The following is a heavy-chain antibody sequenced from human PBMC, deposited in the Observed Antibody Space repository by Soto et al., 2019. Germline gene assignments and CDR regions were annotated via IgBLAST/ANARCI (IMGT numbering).Heavy chain of an antibody. CDR2: IYDSGST. Sequence: SETLSLTCTVSGGSVSSGSYHLSWLRQPPGKELEWIGYIYDSGSTNYNPSLKSRVTISVDTSKNQFSLKLSSVTAADTAVYYCARGPARYDFSSQPFDDWGQGTLVSVSS. CDR1: GGSVSSGSYH. D-gene: IGHD3-3*01. CDR3: ARGPARYDFSSQPFDD. V-gene: IGHV4-61*01. J-gene: IGHJ4*02.